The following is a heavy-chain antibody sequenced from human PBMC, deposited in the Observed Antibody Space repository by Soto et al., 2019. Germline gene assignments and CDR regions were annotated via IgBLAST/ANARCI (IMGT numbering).Heavy chain of an antibody. J-gene: IGHJ5*02. Sequence: HRDSLKISCKGSGYSFTSYWISWVRQMPGKGLEWMGRIDPSDSYTNYSPSFQGHVTISADKSISTAYLQWSSLKASDTAMYYCARESSSCHGDPTGAPWGQRTLVPLS. CDR2: IDPSDSYT. CDR3: ARESSSCHGDPTGAP. D-gene: IGHD6-13*01. CDR1: GYSFTSYW. V-gene: IGHV5-10-1*01.